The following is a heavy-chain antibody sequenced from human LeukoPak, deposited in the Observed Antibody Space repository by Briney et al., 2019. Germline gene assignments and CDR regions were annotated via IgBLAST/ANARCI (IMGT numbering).Heavy chain of an antibody. CDR3: GREGGHCRPLDH. CDR1: GGSISKTNW. D-gene: IGHD2-21*01. V-gene: IGHV4-4*02. Sequence: SETLSLTCGVSGGSISKTNWWTWVRQPPGKGLEWIGEVNLQGRTNYNPSLRGRVAISVDHSANHISLNLTSVTAADTAVYYCGREGGHCRPLDHWGQGTLVTVAS. J-gene: IGHJ4*02. CDR2: VNLQGRT.